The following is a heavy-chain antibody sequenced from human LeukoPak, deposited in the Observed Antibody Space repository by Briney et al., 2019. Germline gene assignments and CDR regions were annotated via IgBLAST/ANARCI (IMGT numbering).Heavy chain of an antibody. Sequence: SQTLSLTCTVSGGSISSGGYYWSWIRQHPGKGLEWIGYIYYSGSTYYNPSLKSRVTISVDTSKNQFSLKLSSVTAADTAVYYCARRPPPITNYYDSVGEPSDAFDIWGQGTMVTVSS. J-gene: IGHJ3*02. V-gene: IGHV4-31*03. CDR3: ARRPPPITNYYDSVGEPSDAFDI. D-gene: IGHD3-22*01. CDR1: GGSISSGGYY. CDR2: IYYSGST.